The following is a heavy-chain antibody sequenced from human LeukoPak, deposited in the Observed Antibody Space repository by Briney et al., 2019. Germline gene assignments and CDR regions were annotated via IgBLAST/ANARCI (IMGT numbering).Heavy chain of an antibody. CDR3: AKDRDYGDYGGYFDY. V-gene: IGHV3-23*01. D-gene: IGHD4-17*01. J-gene: IGHJ4*02. CDR2: ISGSGGST. CDR1: GFTFSSYA. Sequence: GGSLRLSCAASGFTFSSYAMSWVRQAPGKGLEWVSAISGSGGSTYYADSVKGRFTISRDNSKNTLYLQMNSLRAEDAAVYYCAKDRDYGDYGGYFDYWGQGTLVTVSS.